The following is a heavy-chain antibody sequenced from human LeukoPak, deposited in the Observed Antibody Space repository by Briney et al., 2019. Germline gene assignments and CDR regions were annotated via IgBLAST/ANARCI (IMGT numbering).Heavy chain of an antibody. CDR2: IHYDGSNK. CDR3: AKTRTAYSSSWYFFDY. Sequence: PGGSLRLSCAASGFSFSNYGMHWVRQAPGKGLEWVAFIHYDGSNKYYADSVKGRFTISRDNSKNTVYLQMSSLRAEDTVVFYCAKTRTAYSSSWYFFDYWGQGTLVTVSS. J-gene: IGHJ4*02. V-gene: IGHV3-30*02. CDR1: GFSFSNYG. D-gene: IGHD6-13*01.